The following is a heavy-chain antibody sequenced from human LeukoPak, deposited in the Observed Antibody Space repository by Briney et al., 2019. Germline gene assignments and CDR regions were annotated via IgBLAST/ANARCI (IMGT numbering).Heavy chain of an antibody. V-gene: IGHV4-4*07. CDR2: IYTSGST. CDR3: ARTPPLWFGES. J-gene: IGHJ4*02. D-gene: IGHD3-10*01. CDR1: GGSISYY. Sequence: SETLSLTCTVSGGSISYYWSWIRQPAGKGLEWIGRIYTSGSTNYNPSLKSRVTISVDTSKNQFSLKLSSVTAADTAVYYCARTPPLWFGESWGQGTLVTASS.